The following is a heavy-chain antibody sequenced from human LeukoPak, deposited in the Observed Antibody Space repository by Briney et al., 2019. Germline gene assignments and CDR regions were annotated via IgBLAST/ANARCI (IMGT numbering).Heavy chain of an antibody. Sequence: GGSLRLSCAASGFSVSTNYMSWARQAPGKGLEWVSVIYSGDNTYYADSVKGRFTISRDNSKNTLYLQMSSLRVEDTAVYFCAREGSGYTYGYNDAFDLWGQGTMVTVSS. J-gene: IGHJ3*01. V-gene: IGHV3-53*01. D-gene: IGHD5-18*01. CDR3: AREGSGYTYGYNDAFDL. CDR2: IYSGDNT. CDR1: GFSVSTNY.